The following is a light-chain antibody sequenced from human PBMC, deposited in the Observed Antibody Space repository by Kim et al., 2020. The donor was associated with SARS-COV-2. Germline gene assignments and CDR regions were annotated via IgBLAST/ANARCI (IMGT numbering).Light chain of an antibody. CDR2: DVF. CDR1: SSDVGGYDY. Sequence: QSITISCTGTSSDVGGYDYVSWYQQHPGEAPKLLIYDVFKRPSGVSTRFSGSKSGNTASLTISGLQAEDEADYYCGSYTSSSTLRVFGGGTQLTVL. V-gene: IGLV2-14*03. J-gene: IGLJ3*02. CDR3: GSYTSSSTLRV.